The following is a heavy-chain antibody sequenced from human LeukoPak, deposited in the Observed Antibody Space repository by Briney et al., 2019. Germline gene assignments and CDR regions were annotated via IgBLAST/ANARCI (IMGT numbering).Heavy chain of an antibody. CDR3: ARCSADYYDSSGSVVVSWFDP. J-gene: IGHJ5*02. V-gene: IGHV1-18*01. Sequence: GASVKVSCKASGYTFTSHGISWVRQAPGQGLEWMGWISTYNGNTNYAQKLQGRVSMTTDTSTSTAYMELRSLRSDDTAVYYCARCSADYYDSSGSVVVSWFDPWGQGTLVTVSS. CDR1: GYTFTSHG. CDR2: ISTYNGNT. D-gene: IGHD3-22*01.